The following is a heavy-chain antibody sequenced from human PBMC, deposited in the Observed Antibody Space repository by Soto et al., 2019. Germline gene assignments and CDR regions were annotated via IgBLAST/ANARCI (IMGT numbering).Heavy chain of an antibody. V-gene: IGHV5-10-1*01. CDR1: GYKFTNYW. CDR2: IDPTESHT. CDR3: ARCAVGDYVLDD. D-gene: IGHD1-26*01. J-gene: IGHJ6*02. Sequence: GESLKISCKGSGYKFTNYWIIWVRQMPGKGLEWMGKIDPTESHTKYSPSFQGHVTISVDKAITTAYLQWNSLKASDTAIYYCARCAVGDYVLDDWGQGTTVTVSS.